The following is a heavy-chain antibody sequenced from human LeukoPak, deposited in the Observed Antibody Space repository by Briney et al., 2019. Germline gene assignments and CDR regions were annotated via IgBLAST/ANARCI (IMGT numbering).Heavy chain of an antibody. Sequence: SETLSLTCTVSGGSISSSNYYWGWIRQPPGKGLEWIGSIYYSGSTYYNPSLKSRVTISVDTSKNQFSLKLSSVTAADTAVYYCARAFSSGWADPFDPWGQGTLVTVSS. J-gene: IGHJ5*02. V-gene: IGHV4-39*07. CDR1: GGSISSSNYY. D-gene: IGHD6-19*01. CDR2: IYYSGST. CDR3: ARAFSSGWADPFDP.